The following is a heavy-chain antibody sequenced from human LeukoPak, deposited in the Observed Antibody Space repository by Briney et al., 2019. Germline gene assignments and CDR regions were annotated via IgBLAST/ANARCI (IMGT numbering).Heavy chain of an antibody. J-gene: IGHJ4*02. CDR2: ISSSGSTM. CDR1: GFTFSDYC. CDR3: ATRGPDSSGFYRFDY. Sequence: GGSLRLSCAASGFTFSDYCVSWIRQAPGKGLEWVSFISSSGSTMYYADSVKGRFTISRDNAKNSLYLQVNSLRAEDTAVYYCATRGPDSSGFYRFDYWGQGTLVTVSS. V-gene: IGHV3-11*01. D-gene: IGHD3-22*01.